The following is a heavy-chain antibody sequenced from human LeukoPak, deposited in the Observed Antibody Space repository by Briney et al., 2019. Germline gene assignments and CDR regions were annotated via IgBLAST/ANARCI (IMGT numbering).Heavy chain of an antibody. V-gene: IGHV4-39*07. D-gene: IGHD3-3*01. CDR1: GGSISSSSYY. Sequence: SETLSLTCTVSGGSISSSSYYWGWIRQPPGKGLEWIGSIYYSGSTYYNPSLKNRVTMSVDTSKNQFSLKLNSVTAADTAVYYCASLTIFGVVTDYWGQGILVTVSS. J-gene: IGHJ4*02. CDR2: IYYSGST. CDR3: ASLTIFGVVTDY.